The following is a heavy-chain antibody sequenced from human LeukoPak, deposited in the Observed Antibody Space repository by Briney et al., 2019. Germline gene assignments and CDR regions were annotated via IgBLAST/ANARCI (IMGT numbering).Heavy chain of an antibody. D-gene: IGHD2-15*01. J-gene: IGHJ4*02. V-gene: IGHV1-24*01. CDR3: ATGMVPGYCSGGSCSSSGDY. Sequence: ASVKASCTVSGYTLTELSMHWVRQAPGKGLEWMGGFDPEDGETIYAQKFQGRVTMTEDTPTDTAYMELSSLRSEDTAVYYCATGMVPGYCSGGSCSSSGDYWGQGTLVTVSS. CDR2: FDPEDGET. CDR1: GYTLTELS.